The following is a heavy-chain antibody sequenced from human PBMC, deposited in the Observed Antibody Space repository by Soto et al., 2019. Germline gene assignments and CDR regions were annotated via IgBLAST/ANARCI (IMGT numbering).Heavy chain of an antibody. Sequence: LRLSCAVSGFSFSGSAMHWVRQASGKGLEWVSVIYSGGSTYYADSVKGRFTISRDNSKNTLYLQMNSLRAEDTAVYYCARPHYDILTGYFPIWGQGTLVTVSS. D-gene: IGHD3-9*01. CDR1: GFSFSGSA. CDR3: ARPHYDILTGYFPI. CDR2: IYSGGST. V-gene: IGHV3-66*04. J-gene: IGHJ4*02.